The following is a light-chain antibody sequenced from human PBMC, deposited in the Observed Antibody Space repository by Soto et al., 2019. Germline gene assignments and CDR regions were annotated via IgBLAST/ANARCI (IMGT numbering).Light chain of an antibody. CDR2: AAS. CDR1: QGISNY. J-gene: IGKJ1*01. V-gene: IGKV1-27*01. Sequence: DIQMTQSPSSLSASVGDRVTITCRASQGISNYLAWYQQKPVKVPKLLIYAASTLQSWVPSRFSGSGSGTHFNLPISSLQPEDVATNDCQKYNSAPRTFGQGTKVDIK. CDR3: QKYNSAPRT.